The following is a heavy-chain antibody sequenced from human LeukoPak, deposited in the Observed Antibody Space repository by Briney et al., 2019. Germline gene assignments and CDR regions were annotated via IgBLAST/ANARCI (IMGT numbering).Heavy chain of an antibody. J-gene: IGHJ4*02. CDR2: IYYSGST. V-gene: IGHV4-39*07. CDR1: GGSISSSSYY. Sequence: PSETLSLTCTVSGGSISSSSYYWGWIRQPPGKGLEWIGSIYYSGSTYYNLSLKSRVTISVDTSKNQFSLKLSSVTAADTAVYYCARSGGYSYGPYFDYWGQGTLVTVSS. D-gene: IGHD5-18*01. CDR3: ARSGGYSYGPYFDY.